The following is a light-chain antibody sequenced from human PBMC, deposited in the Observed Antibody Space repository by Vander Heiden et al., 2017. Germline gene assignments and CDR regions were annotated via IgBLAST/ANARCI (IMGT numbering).Light chain of an antibody. J-gene: IGKJ1*01. V-gene: IGKV1-39*01. Sequence: QLAQFPSSLSASVGDRVTITCRASQSISSYLNWYQQKPGKAPKLLIYAASSLQSGVPSRFSGSGSGTDFTLTISSLQPEDFATYYCQQSYSTPRSFGQGTKVEIK. CDR3: QQSYSTPRS. CDR2: AAS. CDR1: QSISSY.